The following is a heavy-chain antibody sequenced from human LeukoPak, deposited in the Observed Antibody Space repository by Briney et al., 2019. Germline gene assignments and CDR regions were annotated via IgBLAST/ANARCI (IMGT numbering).Heavy chain of an antibody. D-gene: IGHD6-19*01. J-gene: IGHJ4*02. V-gene: IGHV1-69*06. CDR1: GGTFSSYA. Sequence: SVKVSCKASGGTFSSYAISWVRQAPGQGLEWMGGIIPIFGTANYAQKFQGRVTITADKSTSTAYMELSSLRSEDTAVYYCARGRYSSGWEGDDYFDYWGQGTLVTVSS. CDR2: IIPIFGTA. CDR3: ARGRYSSGWEGDDYFDY.